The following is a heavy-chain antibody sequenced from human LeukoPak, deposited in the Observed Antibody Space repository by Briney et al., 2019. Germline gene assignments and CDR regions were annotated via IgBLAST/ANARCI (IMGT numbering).Heavy chain of an antibody. CDR1: GYTFTGYY. V-gene: IGHV1-2*02. Sequence: GASVKVSCKASGYTFTGYYMHWVRQAPGQGLEWMGWINPNSGGTNYAQKFQGRVTMTRDTSISTAYMELSRLRSDDTAVYYCARDPGIAAAGTVSWFDPWGQGTLVTVSS. D-gene: IGHD6-13*01. CDR2: INPNSGGT. J-gene: IGHJ5*02. CDR3: ARDPGIAAAGTVSWFDP.